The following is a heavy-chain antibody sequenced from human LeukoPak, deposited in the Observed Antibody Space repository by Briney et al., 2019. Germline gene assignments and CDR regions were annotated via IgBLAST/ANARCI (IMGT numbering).Heavy chain of an antibody. Sequence: PGGSLRLSCAASGFTFSSSTMNWVRRAPGKGLEWVSSISSSSDYTYYADSVKGRFTISRDNAKNSLYLQMNSLRAEDTAVYYCVRIPNSANFPNWFDPWGQGTLVTVSS. CDR2: ISSSSDYT. D-gene: IGHD4/OR15-4a*01. CDR1: GFTFSSST. CDR3: VRIPNSANFPNWFDP. J-gene: IGHJ5*02. V-gene: IGHV3-21*01.